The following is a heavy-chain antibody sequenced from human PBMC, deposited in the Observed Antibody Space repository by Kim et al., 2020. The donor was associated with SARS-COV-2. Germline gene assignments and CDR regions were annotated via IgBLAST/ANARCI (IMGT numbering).Heavy chain of an antibody. CDR1: GGSFSGYY. V-gene: IGHV4-34*01. CDR3: ARFRFRYYGSGSYYGLYYYYGMDV. J-gene: IGHJ6*02. CDR2: INHSGST. Sequence: SETLSLTCAVYGGSFSGYYWSWIRQPPGKGLEWIGEINHSGSTNYNPSLKSRVTISVDTSKNQFSLKLSSVTAADTAVYYCARFRFRYYGSGSYYGLYYYYGMDVWGQGTTVTVSS. D-gene: IGHD3-10*01.